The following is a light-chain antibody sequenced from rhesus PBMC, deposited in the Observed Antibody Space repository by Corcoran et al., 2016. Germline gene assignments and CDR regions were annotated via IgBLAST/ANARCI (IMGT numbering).Light chain of an antibody. CDR1: QGISNW. V-gene: IGKV1-69*01. Sequence: DIQMTQSPSSLSASVGDRVTITCRASQGISNWLAWYQQKPGKAPKLLIYGASNLEAGVPSRFSGNGSGTEFTLTISSLQPEDIATYYCQQHNNSPGTFGQGTKVDIK. CDR3: QQHNNSPGT. CDR2: GAS. J-gene: IGKJ1*01.